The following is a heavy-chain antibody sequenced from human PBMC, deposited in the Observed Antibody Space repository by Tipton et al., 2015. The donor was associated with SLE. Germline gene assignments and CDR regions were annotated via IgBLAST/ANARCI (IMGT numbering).Heavy chain of an antibody. V-gene: IGHV4-61*02. CDR2: IYTSGST. Sequence: TLSLTCTVSGGSISSGSYYWSWIRQPAGKGLEWIGRIYTSGSTNYNPSLKSRVTLSVDTSKNQFSLKLSSVTAADTAIYYCARQSHDVPHTAAFDYWGQGTLVTVPS. J-gene: IGHJ4*02. CDR1: GGSISSGSYY. CDR3: ARQSHDVPHTAAFDY. D-gene: IGHD1-1*01.